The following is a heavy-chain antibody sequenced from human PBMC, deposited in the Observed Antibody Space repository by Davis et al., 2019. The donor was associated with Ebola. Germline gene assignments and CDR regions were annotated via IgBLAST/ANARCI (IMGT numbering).Heavy chain of an antibody. D-gene: IGHD6-13*01. CDR3: ARDRAHRHSSWFSLEDLGPYYMDV. Sequence: GESLKISCAASGFTFSSYSMNWVRQAPGKGLEWVSSISSSSSYIYYADSVKGRFTISRDNAKNSLYLQMNSLRAEDTAVYYCARDRAHRHSSWFSLEDLGPYYMDVWGKGTTVTVSS. CDR2: ISSSSSYI. V-gene: IGHV3-21*01. J-gene: IGHJ6*03. CDR1: GFTFSSYS.